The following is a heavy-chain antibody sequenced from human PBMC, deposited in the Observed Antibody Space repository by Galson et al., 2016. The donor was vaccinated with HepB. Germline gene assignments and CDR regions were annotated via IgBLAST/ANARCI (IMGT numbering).Heavy chain of an antibody. D-gene: IGHD1-14*01. Sequence: VKVSCKASGYHFLNYGISWVRQAPGQGLEWMGWISTYNGNTKSALKVQDRVTMTTDKSTGTGYMELRSLTSEDTAVYYCATYNVSLGAYNAFDFWGQGTLVTVSA. CDR2: ISTYNGNT. J-gene: IGHJ4*02. V-gene: IGHV1-18*01. CDR1: GYHFLNYG. CDR3: ATYNVSLGAYNAFDF.